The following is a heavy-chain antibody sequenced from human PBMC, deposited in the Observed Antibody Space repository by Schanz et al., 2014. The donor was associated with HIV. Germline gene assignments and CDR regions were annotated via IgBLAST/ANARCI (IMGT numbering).Heavy chain of an antibody. J-gene: IGHJ4*02. V-gene: IGHV3-7*01. CDR3: ARDERYCTGSNCYLYYFDY. CDR1: GFTFSRYW. Sequence: EVQLVESGGGLVQPGGSLRLSCAASGFTFSRYWMTWVRQAPGKGLEWMANIRRDGGEKYYVDSVKGRFNISRDNAKNSLYLQMNSLRGEDTAVYYCARDERYCTGSNCYLYYFDYWGQGTLVTVPS. CDR2: IRRDGGEK. D-gene: IGHD2-8*02.